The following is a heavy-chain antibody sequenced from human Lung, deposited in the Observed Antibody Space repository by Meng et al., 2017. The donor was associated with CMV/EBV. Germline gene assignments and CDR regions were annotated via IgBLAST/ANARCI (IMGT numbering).Heavy chain of an antibody. V-gene: IGHV3-30*02. CDR3: GRDYVNSIDH. D-gene: IGHD2/OR15-2a*01. CDR2: IGHDGNNE. J-gene: IGHJ4*02. Sequence: VELVESGGGLLQPGGSLRLPCATYGFTFGNYAMHWVRQAPGKGLEWLAFIGHDGNNEQYADSMKGRFTISRDNFNTVYLQMRSLRDEDTALYYCGRDYVNSIDHWGQGTLVTVSS. CDR1: GFTFGNYA.